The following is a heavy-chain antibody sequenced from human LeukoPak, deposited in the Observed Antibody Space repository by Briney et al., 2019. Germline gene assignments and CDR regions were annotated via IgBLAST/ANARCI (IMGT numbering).Heavy chain of an antibody. CDR3: ARDFSSKNWFDT. J-gene: IGHJ5*02. CDR1: GGSITIYS. Sequence: PSETLSLTCTVFGGSITIYSWSWIRQPAGRGLEWIGRFYSSGSTDYNPSLKSRVTMSVDTSKNQVSLKLSSVTAADTAIYYCARDFSSKNWFDTWGQGTLVTVSS. V-gene: IGHV4-4*07. D-gene: IGHD2/OR15-2a*01. CDR2: FYSSGST.